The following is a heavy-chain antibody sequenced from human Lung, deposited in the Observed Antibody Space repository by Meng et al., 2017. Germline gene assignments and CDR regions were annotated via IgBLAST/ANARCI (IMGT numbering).Heavy chain of an antibody. D-gene: IGHD4-11*01. J-gene: IGHJ4*02. CDR1: GGPFKDYY. CDR2: INHSGST. Sequence: QGPLQQWGAGLLKPSQTPSLPCVVSGGPFKDYYWSWIRQPPGKGLEWIGEINHSGSTNYNPSLESRATISVDTSQNNLSLKLSSVTAADSAVYYCARGPTTMAHDFDYWGQGTLVTVSS. V-gene: IGHV4-34*01. CDR3: ARGPTTMAHDFDY.